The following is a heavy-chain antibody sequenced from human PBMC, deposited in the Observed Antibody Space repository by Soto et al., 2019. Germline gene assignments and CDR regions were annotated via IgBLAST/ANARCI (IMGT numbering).Heavy chain of an antibody. CDR1: GYTFTSYD. CDR2: MNPNSGNT. V-gene: IGHV1-8*01. J-gene: IGHJ5*02. CDR3: ARERTRGFDP. Sequence: QVQLVQSGAEVKKPGASVKVSCKASGYTFTSYDINWVRQATGQGLEWMGWMNPNSGNTADAQKCLGRATMTRNTTKSTAYMELSSLRSEDTAVYYCARERTRGFDPWGQGTLVTVSS.